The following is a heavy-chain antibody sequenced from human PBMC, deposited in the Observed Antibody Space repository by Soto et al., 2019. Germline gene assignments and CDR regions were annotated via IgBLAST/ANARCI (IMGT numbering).Heavy chain of an antibody. J-gene: IGHJ6*02. Sequence: GGSLRLSCAASGFTFSSYAMIWVRQAPGKGLEWVSAISGSGGSTYYADSVKGRFTISRDNSKNTLYLQMNSLRAEDTAVYYCAKDRGDYYDSSGYYSLRGGMDVWGQGTTVTVSS. D-gene: IGHD3-22*01. CDR3: AKDRGDYYDSSGYYSLRGGMDV. V-gene: IGHV3-23*01. CDR2: ISGSGGST. CDR1: GFTFSSYA.